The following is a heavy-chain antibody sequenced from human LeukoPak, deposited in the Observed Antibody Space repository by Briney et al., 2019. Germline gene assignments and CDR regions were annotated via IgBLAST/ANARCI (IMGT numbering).Heavy chain of an antibody. J-gene: IGHJ3*02. CDR3: ARYSYGLRHAFDI. Sequence: ASVKVSCKASGYTFTSYGISWVRQAPGQGLEWMGIINPSGGSTSYAQKFQGRVTMTRDTSTSTAYMELSSLRSEDTAVYYCARYSYGLRHAFDIWGQGTLVTVSS. CDR2: INPSGGST. D-gene: IGHD5-18*01. V-gene: IGHV1-46*01. CDR1: GYTFTSYG.